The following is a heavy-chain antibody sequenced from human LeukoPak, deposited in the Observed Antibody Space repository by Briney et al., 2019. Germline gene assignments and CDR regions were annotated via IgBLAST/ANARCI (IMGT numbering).Heavy chain of an antibody. J-gene: IGHJ3*02. V-gene: IGHV4-34*01. Sequence: PSETLSLTCAVYGGSFSGYYWSWIRQPPGKGLEWIGEINHSGSTNYNPSPKSRVTISVDTSKNQFSLKLSSVTAADTAVYYCARLGTKYCSGGSCYSDAFDIWGQGTMVTVSS. CDR3: ARLGTKYCSGGSCYSDAFDI. CDR2: INHSGST. CDR1: GGSFSGYY. D-gene: IGHD2-15*01.